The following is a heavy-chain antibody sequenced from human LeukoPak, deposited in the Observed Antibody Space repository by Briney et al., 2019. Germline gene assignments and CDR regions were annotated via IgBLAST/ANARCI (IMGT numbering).Heavy chain of an antibody. D-gene: IGHD3-10*02. Sequence: GGSLRLSCAASRFTFPSPWMSWVRQEPGKWLEWVANIQQEGSKKYYVDSVKGRFTISRDNAKNSLYLQMYSLRAEDTAVYYCAIYVRVVLDYSGQGTLVTASS. CDR2: IQQEGSKK. J-gene: IGHJ4*02. CDR1: RFTFPSPW. CDR3: AIYVRVVLDY. V-gene: IGHV3-7*01.